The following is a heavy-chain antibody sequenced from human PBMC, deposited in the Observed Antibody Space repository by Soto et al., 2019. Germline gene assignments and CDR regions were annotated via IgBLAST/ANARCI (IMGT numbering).Heavy chain of an antibody. D-gene: IGHD6-13*01. CDR3: ATWYLRENAYDI. J-gene: IGHJ3*02. Sequence: DVQLVESGGGLIQPGGSLRLSCVASGLTVSGKKYMAWVRQAPGKGPEWVSGVYDLDGTYYADSVRGRFTTSIDSSRTTVYLQMRDLRPEDTARYFGATWYLRENAYDILGQGTMVTVSS. V-gene: IGHV3-53*01. CDR2: VYDLDGT. CDR1: GLTVSGKKY.